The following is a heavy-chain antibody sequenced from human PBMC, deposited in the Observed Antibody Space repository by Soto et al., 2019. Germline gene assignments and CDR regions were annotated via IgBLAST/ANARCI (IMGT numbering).Heavy chain of an antibody. CDR3: ARANYYGSPGDFDY. Sequence: EVQLVESGGGLVQPWGSLRLSCAASGFTFSSYSMNWVRQAPGKGLEWVSYISSSSSTIYYADSVKGRFTISRDNAKNSLYLQMTSLRAEDTAVYYCARANYYGSPGDFDYWGQGTLVTVYS. CDR1: GFTFSSYS. J-gene: IGHJ4*02. D-gene: IGHD3-10*01. CDR2: ISSSSSTI. V-gene: IGHV3-48*01.